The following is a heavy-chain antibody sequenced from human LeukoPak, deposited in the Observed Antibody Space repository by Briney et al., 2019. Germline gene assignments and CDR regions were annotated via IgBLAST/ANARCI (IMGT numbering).Heavy chain of an antibody. V-gene: IGHV3-7*03. CDR3: VKDSPPRYSGSPPAY. Sequence: GGSLRLSCAASGFTFSSYWMSWVRQAPGKGLEWVASINKDGGEKYYVDSVKGRFTISRDNAKNSLYLQMYSLRADDTAVYYCVKDSPPRYSGSPPAYWGQGTLVTVSS. J-gene: IGHJ4*02. CDR2: INKDGGEK. D-gene: IGHD1-26*01. CDR1: GFTFSSYW.